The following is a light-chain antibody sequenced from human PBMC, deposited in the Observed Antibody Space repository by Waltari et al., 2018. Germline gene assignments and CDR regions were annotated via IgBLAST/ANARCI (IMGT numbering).Light chain of an antibody. Sequence: IVLTQSPGTLSLSPGARATLSCRALQRVSIIALSWYQKKPGPAPRLLIDGTSNRATRIPDRFSGSGSGTDFTLTISRLEPEDFAVYYCQQYDGIVLTFGGGTKVEI. CDR1: QRVSIIA. J-gene: IGKJ4*01. CDR3: QQYDGIVLT. V-gene: IGKV3-20*01. CDR2: GTS.